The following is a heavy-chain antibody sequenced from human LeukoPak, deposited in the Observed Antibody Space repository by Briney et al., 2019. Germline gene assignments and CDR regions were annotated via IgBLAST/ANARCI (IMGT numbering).Heavy chain of an antibody. CDR3: ARDTYYYGSGTYYFNY. D-gene: IGHD3-10*01. Sequence: PSETLSLTCTVSGGSISSYYWTWIRQPAGRGLEWIGRTHTSGSTNYNPSLKSRVTMSVETSKNRFSLKLSSVTAADTAVYYCARDTYYYGSGTYYFNYWGQGTLVTVSS. CDR2: THTSGST. CDR1: GGSISSYY. V-gene: IGHV4-4*07. J-gene: IGHJ4*02.